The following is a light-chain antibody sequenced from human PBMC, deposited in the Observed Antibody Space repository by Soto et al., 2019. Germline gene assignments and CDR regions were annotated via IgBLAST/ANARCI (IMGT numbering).Light chain of an antibody. Sequence: EIVLTQSPATLSLSPGERATLSCRASQSVSSYLASLAWYQQKPGQAPRLLIYDASNRATGIPARFSGSGSGTDFTLTISSPEPEDFAVYYCQLRSNLHPLFTFGPGTKVDIK. J-gene: IGKJ3*01. V-gene: IGKV3-11*01. CDR1: QSVSSY. CDR3: QLRSNLHPLFT. CDR2: DAS.